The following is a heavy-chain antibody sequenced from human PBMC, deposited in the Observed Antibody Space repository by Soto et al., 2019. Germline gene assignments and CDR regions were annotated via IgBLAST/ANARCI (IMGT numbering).Heavy chain of an antibody. D-gene: IGHD2-15*01. CDR3: ARIYCSGGSCYGTVGWYFDL. CDR2: IIPIFGTA. J-gene: IGHJ2*01. V-gene: IGHV1-69*13. CDR1: GGTFSSYA. Sequence: ASVKVSCKASGGTFSSYAISWVRQAPGQGLEWMGGIIPIFGTANYAQKFQGRVTITADESTSTAYMELGSLRSEDTAVYYCARIYCSGGSCYGTVGWYFDLWGRGTLVTVSS.